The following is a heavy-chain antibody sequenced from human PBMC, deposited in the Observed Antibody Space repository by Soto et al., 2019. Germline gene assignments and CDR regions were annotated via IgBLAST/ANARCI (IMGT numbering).Heavy chain of an antibody. CDR3: TRRASSSFYHFDF. D-gene: IGHD2-2*01. CDR1: GYSFTAYC. Sequence: GESLKISCDASGYSFTAYCITWVLQMPGKGLEWMATIDPSDSYVDYSPSFRGHVTFSVDRSITTVYLQWNSLKASDSAMYFCTRRASSSFYHFDFWGQGALVTVSS. J-gene: IGHJ4*02. CDR2: IDPSDSYV. V-gene: IGHV5-10-1*01.